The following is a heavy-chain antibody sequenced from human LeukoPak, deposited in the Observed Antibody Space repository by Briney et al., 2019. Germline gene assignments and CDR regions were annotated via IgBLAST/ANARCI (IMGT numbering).Heavy chain of an antibody. CDR3: AKAGGDYGDYYYFDY. J-gene: IGHJ4*02. Sequence: GRTLVVSCAASGFTVSSYALHWVGQAPGKGLDWWAVISYDGSNKYYADSVKGRFTISRDNSKNTLYLQMNSLRAEDTAVYYCAKAGGDYGDYYYFDYWGQGTLVTVSS. D-gene: IGHD4-17*01. CDR2: ISYDGSNK. V-gene: IGHV3-30*18. CDR1: GFTVSSYA.